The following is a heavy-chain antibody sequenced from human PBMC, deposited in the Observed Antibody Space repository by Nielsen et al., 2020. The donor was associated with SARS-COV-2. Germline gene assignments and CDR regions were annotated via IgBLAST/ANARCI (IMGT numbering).Heavy chain of an antibody. CDR2: VSSSSSTI. D-gene: IGHD6-13*01. CDR1: GFTLSSYS. CDR3: ARRAAADLYYYYGMYV. Sequence: GGSLRLSCAASGFTLSSYSMDWVRQAPGKGLEWVSYVSSSSSTIYYADSVKGRFTISRDNAKNSLYLQMNSLRDEDTAVYYFARRAAADLYYYYGMYVWGQGTTVTVS. J-gene: IGHJ6*02. V-gene: IGHV3-48*02.